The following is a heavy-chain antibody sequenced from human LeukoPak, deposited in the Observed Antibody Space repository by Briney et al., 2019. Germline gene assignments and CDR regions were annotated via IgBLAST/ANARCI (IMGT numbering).Heavy chain of an antibody. CDR1: GFTFSSYA. Sequence: PGGSLRLSCAASGFTFSSYAMSLVRQAPGKGLEWVSAISGSGGSTYYADSVKGRFTISRDNSKNTLYLQMNRLRAEDTAVYYCAKAGQWLVPEYFDYWGQGTLVTVSS. V-gene: IGHV3-23*01. CDR3: AKAGQWLVPEYFDY. CDR2: ISGSGGST. D-gene: IGHD6-19*01. J-gene: IGHJ4*02.